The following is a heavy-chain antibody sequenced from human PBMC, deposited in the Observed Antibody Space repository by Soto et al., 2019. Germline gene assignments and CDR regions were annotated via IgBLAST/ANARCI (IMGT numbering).Heavy chain of an antibody. CDR1: GFTFSSYA. J-gene: IGHJ6*02. CDR2: ISYDGSNK. CDR3: ARDRSSSDYYYYYGMDV. D-gene: IGHD6-6*01. Sequence: QVQLVESGGGVVQPGRSLRLSCAASGFTFSSYAMHWVRQAPGKGLVWVAVISYDGSNKYYADSVKGRFTISRDNSKNTVYLHMNSLRAEDTAVYYCARDRSSSDYYYYYGMDVWGQGTTVTVSS. V-gene: IGHV3-30-3*01.